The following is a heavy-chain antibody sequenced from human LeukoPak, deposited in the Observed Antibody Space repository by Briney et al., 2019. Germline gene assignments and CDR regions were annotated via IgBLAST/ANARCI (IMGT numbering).Heavy chain of an antibody. CDR1: GYTFASYY. CDR2: INPSGGST. CDR3: AREGDVDTATWHWFDP. Sequence: ASVKVSCKASGYTFASYYMHWVRQAPGQGLEWMGIINPSGGSTSYAQKFQGRVTMTRDTSTSTVYMELSSLRSEDTAVYYCAREGDVDTATWHWFDPWGQGTLVTVSS. V-gene: IGHV1-46*01. D-gene: IGHD5-18*01. J-gene: IGHJ5*02.